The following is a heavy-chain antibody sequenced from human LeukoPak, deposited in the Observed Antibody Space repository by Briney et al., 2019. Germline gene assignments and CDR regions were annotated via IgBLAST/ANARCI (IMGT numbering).Heavy chain of an antibody. J-gene: IGHJ4*02. CDR3: ARGSDSSGWRRFGY. Sequence: SETLSLTCTVSGDSVSSYWSWIRQPPGKGLRWIGYIYYGGSTNYNPSLKSRVTISVDSSKNQISLRLTSVTAADTALYYCARGSDSSGWRRFGYWGQGILVTASS. CDR2: IYYGGST. D-gene: IGHD6-19*01. V-gene: IGHV4-59*02. CDR1: GDSVSSY.